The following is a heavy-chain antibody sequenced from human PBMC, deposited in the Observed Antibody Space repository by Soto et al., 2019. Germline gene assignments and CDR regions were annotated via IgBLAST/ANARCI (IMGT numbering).Heavy chain of an antibody. V-gene: IGHV1-69*13. CDR3: ARDSALGYCSSTSCYRPATDYYYGMDV. CDR1: GGTFSSYA. D-gene: IGHD2-2*02. J-gene: IGHJ6*02. CDR2: VIPIFGTA. Sequence: SVKVSCKASGGTFSSYAISWVRQAPGQGLEWMGGVIPIFGTANYAQKFQGRVTITADESTSTAYMELSSLRSEDTAVYYCARDSALGYCSSTSCYRPATDYYYGMDVWGQGTTVTVSS.